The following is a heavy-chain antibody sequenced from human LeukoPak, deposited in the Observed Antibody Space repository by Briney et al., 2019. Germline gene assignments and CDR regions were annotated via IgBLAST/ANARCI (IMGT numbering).Heavy chain of an antibody. CDR1: GGSISSYY. V-gene: IGHV4-4*07. J-gene: IGHJ4*02. CDR2: IYTSGNT. CDR3: ARDGYYFDSSGYYF. D-gene: IGHD3-22*01. Sequence: PSETLSLTCTVSGGSISSYYWSWIRQPAGKGLEWIGHIYTSGNTNYNPSLKSRVTMSVDTSKNQFSLKLRSVTAADTAVYYCARDGYYFDSSGYYFWGQGTLVTVSS.